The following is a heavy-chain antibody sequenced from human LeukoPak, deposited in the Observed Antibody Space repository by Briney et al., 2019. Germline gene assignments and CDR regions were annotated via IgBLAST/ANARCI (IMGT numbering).Heavy chain of an antibody. V-gene: IGHV3-74*01. D-gene: IGHD4-17*01. CDR2: INSDGSST. Sequence: GGSLRLSCAAAGFTFSSYWMHWVRQAPGKGLVWVSRINSDGSSTSYADSVKGRFTISRDNAKNTLYLQMNSLRAEDTAVYYCARGDLYDYGDYDWFDPWGHGTLVTASS. CDR1: GFTFSSYW. CDR3: ARGDLYDYGDYDWFDP. J-gene: IGHJ5*02.